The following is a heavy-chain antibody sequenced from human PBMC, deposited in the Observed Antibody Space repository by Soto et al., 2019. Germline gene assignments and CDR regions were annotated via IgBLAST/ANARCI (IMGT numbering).Heavy chain of an antibody. CDR1: GVTFTRYS. J-gene: IGHJ4*02. Sequence: NPWGSLRLSCAAPGVTFTRYSMNWVRQAPGKGLEWVSSISSTTNYIYYGDSMKGRFTISRDNAKNSLYLEMNSLRAEDTAVYYCARESEDLTSNFDYWGQGTLVTVSS. CDR2: ISSTTNYI. V-gene: IGHV3-21*06. CDR3: ARESEDLTSNFDY.